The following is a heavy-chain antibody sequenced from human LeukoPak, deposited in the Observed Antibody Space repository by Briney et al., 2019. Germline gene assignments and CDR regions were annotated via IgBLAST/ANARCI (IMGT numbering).Heavy chain of an antibody. CDR3: ARPQAATPGEVIY. D-gene: IGHD2-2*02. CDR1: GFTFSSYW. CDR2: IHPDGIAT. V-gene: IGHV3-74*01. Sequence: GGSLRLSCAASGFTFSSYWMHWVRQAPGKGLVWVSRIHPDGIATNYADSVKGRFTISRDNAKNTLYLQMNSLRVEDTAVYYCARPQAATPGEVIYWGQGILVTVSS. J-gene: IGHJ4*02.